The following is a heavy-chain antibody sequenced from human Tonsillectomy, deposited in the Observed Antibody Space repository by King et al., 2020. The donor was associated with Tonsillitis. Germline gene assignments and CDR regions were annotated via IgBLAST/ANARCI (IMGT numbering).Heavy chain of an antibody. J-gene: IGHJ4*02. CDR1: GGPFSGYY. V-gene: IGHV4-34*01. CDR2: INHSGST. CDR3: VAIVTTLVNDPLDDYTWVEWGYYFDY. Sequence: VQLQQWGAGLLKPSETLSLTCAVYGGPFSGYYWSWIRQPPGKGLEWIGEINHSGSTNYNPSLKSRVSISVDTSKTQFSLKLRSVTAADAAVYYCVAIVTTLVNDPLDDYTWVEWGYYFDYWGQGTLVTVSS. D-gene: IGHD4-11*01.